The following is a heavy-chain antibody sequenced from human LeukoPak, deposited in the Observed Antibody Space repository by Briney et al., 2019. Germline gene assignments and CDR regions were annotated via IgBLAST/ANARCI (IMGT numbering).Heavy chain of an antibody. CDR1: GGTFSSYA. J-gene: IGHJ4*02. CDR3: ARPESTVYGCFDY. V-gene: IGHV1-69*06. D-gene: IGHD4-17*01. CDR2: IIPIFGTA. Sequence: ASVKVSCKASGGTFSSYAISWVRQAPEQGLEWMGGIIPIFGTANYAQKFQGRVTITADKSTSTAYMELSSLRSEDTAVYYCARPESTVYGCFDYWGQGTLVTVSS.